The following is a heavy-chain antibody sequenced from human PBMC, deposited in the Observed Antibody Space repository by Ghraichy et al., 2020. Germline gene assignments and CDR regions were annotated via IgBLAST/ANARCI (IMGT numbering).Heavy chain of an antibody. CDR1: GFTFSSYA. D-gene: IGHD2-15*01. J-gene: IGHJ4*02. V-gene: IGHV3-48*02. CDR2: ITSSGTII. CDR3: AREGANYCSGGSCSRDFDY. Sequence: GEALNISCAASGFTFSSYAMDWVRQAPGKGLEWLSYITSSGTIIYYADSVKGRFTISRDNAKNSLYLQMSSLRDEDTAVYYCAREGANYCSGGSCSRDFDYWGQGTLVTVSS.